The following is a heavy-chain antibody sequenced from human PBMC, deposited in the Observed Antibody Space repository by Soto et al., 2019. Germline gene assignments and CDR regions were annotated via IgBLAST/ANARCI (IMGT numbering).Heavy chain of an antibody. V-gene: IGHV3-21*01. J-gene: IGHJ5*02. D-gene: IGHD3-10*01. Sequence: EVQLVESGGGLVKPGGSLRLSCAASGFTFSSYSMNWVRQAPGKGLEWVSSISSSSSYIYYADSVKGRFTISRDNAKNSLYLQMNSLRAEDTAVYYCARDLGSGLSGWFDPWGQGTLVTVSS. CDR2: ISSSSSYI. CDR1: GFTFSSYS. CDR3: ARDLGSGLSGWFDP.